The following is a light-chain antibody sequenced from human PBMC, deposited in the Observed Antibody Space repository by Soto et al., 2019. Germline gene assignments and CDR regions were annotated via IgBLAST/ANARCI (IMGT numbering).Light chain of an antibody. CDR1: GSDIAGYNY. J-gene: IGLJ1*01. V-gene: IGLV2-14*01. CDR3: SSFTSTTSLYG. Sequence: QSVLAQPASVSGSPGQSITISCTGTGSDIAGYNYVSWFQQHPGKAPKLMMYQVTIRPSGVSNRFSGAKSGNTASLTISGLQAEDEAEYYCSSFTSTTSLYGVGTGSQGHRP. CDR2: QVT.